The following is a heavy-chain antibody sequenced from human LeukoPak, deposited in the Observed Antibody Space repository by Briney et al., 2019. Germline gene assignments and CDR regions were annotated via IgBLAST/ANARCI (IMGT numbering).Heavy chain of an antibody. CDR3: ARDLRPHSGAAAGTEGDY. Sequence: ASVKVSCKASGYTFTVYYMHWVRQAPGQGLEWRGWINPNSGGTNYAQKFQGRVTMTRDTSISTAYMELSRVGSDDTAVYYCARDLRPHSGAAAGTEGDYWGQGTLVTVSS. CDR2: INPNSGGT. J-gene: IGHJ4*02. D-gene: IGHD6-13*01. CDR1: GYTFTVYY. V-gene: IGHV1-2*02.